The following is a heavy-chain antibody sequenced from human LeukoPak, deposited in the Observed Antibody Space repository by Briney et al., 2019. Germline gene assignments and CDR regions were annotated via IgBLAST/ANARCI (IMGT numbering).Heavy chain of an antibody. V-gene: IGHV4-59*13. CDR3: ARGLPGRDAFDV. D-gene: IGHD3-16*01. J-gene: IGHJ3*01. CDR1: GGSISSFY. Sequence: SETLSLTCTVSGGSISSFYWNWIRQPPGKGLEWVGYVFYSGNTNYNPSLGSRVTISEDTSKNQFSLNLNSLTAADTAVYYCARGLPGRDAFDVWGQGTVITVSS. CDR2: VFYSGNT.